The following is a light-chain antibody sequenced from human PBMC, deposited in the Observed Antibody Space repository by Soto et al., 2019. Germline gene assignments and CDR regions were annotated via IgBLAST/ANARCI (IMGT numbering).Light chain of an antibody. CDR2: DVS. J-gene: IGLJ1*01. Sequence: QSALTQPASVSGSPGQSITISCTGTSSDVGGYNYVSWYQQHPGKVPKLMIYDVSSRPSGVSNRFSGSKSGNTASLTISGLQAEAEADYYCSSYTSSSTLYVFGTGTKLTVL. V-gene: IGLV2-14*01. CDR1: SSDVGGYNY. CDR3: SSYTSSSTLYV.